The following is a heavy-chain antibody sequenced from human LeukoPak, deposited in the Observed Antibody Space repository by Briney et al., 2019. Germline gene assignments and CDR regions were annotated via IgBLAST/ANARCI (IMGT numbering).Heavy chain of an antibody. J-gene: IGHJ4*02. CDR2: IYYSGST. CDR3: ARAYSSSWYGDYGYYFDY. V-gene: IGHV4-59*01. CDR1: GGSISSYY. D-gene: IGHD6-13*01. Sequence: SETLSLTCTVSGGSISSYYWSWIRQPPGKGLEWIGYIYYSGSTNYNPSLKSRVTISVDTSKNQFSLTLSSVTAADTAVYYCARAYSSSWYGDYGYYFDYWGQGTLVTVSS.